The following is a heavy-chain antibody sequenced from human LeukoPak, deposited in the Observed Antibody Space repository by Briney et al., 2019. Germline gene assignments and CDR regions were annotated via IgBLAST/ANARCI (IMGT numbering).Heavy chain of an antibody. D-gene: IGHD5-18*01. Sequence: GGSLRLSCAASGFTVSSKYMSWVRQAPGKGLEWVSLIYSGGSTYYADYVKRRFTISRDNSKNTLHLQMNSLRAEDTAVYYCVRIQPWYYFDYWGQGTLVTVSS. CDR3: VRIQPWYYFDY. J-gene: IGHJ4*02. CDR1: GFTVSSKY. V-gene: IGHV3-53*01. CDR2: IYSGGST.